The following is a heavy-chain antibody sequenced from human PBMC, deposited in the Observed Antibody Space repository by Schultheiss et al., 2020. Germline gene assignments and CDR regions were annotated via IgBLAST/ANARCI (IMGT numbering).Heavy chain of an antibody. CDR3: ASDDYSSNWYLFDY. CDR2: IGTAGDT. V-gene: IGHV3-13*01. J-gene: IGHJ4*02. D-gene: IGHD6-13*01. Sequence: GGSLRLSCAASGFTFSSYDMHWVRQATGKGLEWVSAIGTAGDTYYPGSVKGRFTISRENAKNSLYLQMNSLRAEDTAVYYCASDDYSSNWYLFDYWGQGTRVTVSS. CDR1: GFTFSSYD.